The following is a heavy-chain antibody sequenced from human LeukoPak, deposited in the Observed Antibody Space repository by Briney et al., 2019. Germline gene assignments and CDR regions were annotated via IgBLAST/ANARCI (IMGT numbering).Heavy chain of an antibody. CDR2: ISWNSGSI. V-gene: IGHV3-9*01. Sequence: EWVSGISWNSGSIGYADSVKGRFTISRDNAKNSLYLQMNSLRAEDTAVYYCARSGSGYFDYWGQGSLVTVSS. J-gene: IGHJ4*02. CDR3: ARSGSGYFDY.